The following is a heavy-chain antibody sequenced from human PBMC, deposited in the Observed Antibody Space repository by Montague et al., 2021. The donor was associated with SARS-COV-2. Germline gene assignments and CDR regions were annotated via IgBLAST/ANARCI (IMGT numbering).Heavy chain of an antibody. CDR1: GDSISSSSYN. D-gene: IGHD1-1*01. J-gene: IGHJ4*02. CDR3: TRHVHMTWPEPSPGFDY. Sequence: SETLSLTCTVSGDSISSSSYNWVWIRQPPGKGLEWIGSIHYSGRXYYNPSLKSRVTIYVDTSKNQLSLKLSSVTAADTAVYYCTRHVHMTWPEPSPGFDYWGQGTLVTVSS. V-gene: IGHV4-39*01. CDR2: IHYSGRX.